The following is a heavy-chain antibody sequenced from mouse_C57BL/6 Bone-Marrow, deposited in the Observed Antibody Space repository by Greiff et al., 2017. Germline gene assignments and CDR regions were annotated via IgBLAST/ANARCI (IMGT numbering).Heavy chain of an antibody. CDR1: GYSITSGYY. V-gene: IGHV3-6*01. D-gene: IGHD2-3*01. CDR3: ARDRLYDGFAY. CDR2: ISYDGSN. Sequence: EVQLQESGPGLVKPSQSLSLTCSVTGYSITSGYYWNWIRQFPGNKLEWMGYISYDGSNNYNPSLKNRISITRDPSKHQFCLTLYSVTTEYTATYYCARDRLYDGFAYWCQGTLVTVSA. J-gene: IGHJ3*01.